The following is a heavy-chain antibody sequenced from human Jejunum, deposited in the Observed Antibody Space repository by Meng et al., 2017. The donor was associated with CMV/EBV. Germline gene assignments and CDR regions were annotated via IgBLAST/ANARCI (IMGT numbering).Heavy chain of an antibody. Sequence: PVKGLEWVPPVSCGRSNAQYAASVRGRFTISRDTSRSTEYLKMNTLRAEDKDIEYGATYRVGGWNYLDFWGQGTLVTVSS. CDR3: ATYRVGGWNYLDF. D-gene: IGHD3-16*01. J-gene: IGHJ4*02. V-gene: IGHV3-33*05. CDR2: VSCGRSNA.